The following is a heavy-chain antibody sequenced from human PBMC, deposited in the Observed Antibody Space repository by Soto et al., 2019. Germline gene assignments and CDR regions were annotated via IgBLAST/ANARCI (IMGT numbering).Heavy chain of an antibody. CDR2: AIPIFGTA. D-gene: IGHD2-8*01. J-gene: IGHJ3*02. V-gene: IGHV1-69*01. Sequence: QVQLVQSGAEVKKPGSSVKVSCKASGGTFSSYAISWVRQAPGQGLEWMGGAIPIFGTANYAQKFQGRVTITADESTSTAYMELSSLRSEDTAVYYCARDYCTNGVCQKKGAFDIWGQGTMVTVSS. CDR1: GGTFSSYA. CDR3: ARDYCTNGVCQKKGAFDI.